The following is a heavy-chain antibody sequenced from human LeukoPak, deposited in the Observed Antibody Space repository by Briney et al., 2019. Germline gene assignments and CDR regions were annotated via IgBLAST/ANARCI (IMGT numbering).Heavy chain of an antibody. CDR3: VRGGHKLDIETSRYYYGLDV. D-gene: IGHD2-2*03. Sequence: SGGSLRLSCAASGITLSDYWMYWVRQGPGKGLVHVSRIESDGSRTVYADSVKGRFTISRDNAKNTMYLQMNSLRAEDTAVYYCVRGGHKLDIETSRYYYGLDVWGQGTTATVSS. J-gene: IGHJ6*02. CDR2: IESDGSRT. CDR1: GITLSDYW. V-gene: IGHV3-74*03.